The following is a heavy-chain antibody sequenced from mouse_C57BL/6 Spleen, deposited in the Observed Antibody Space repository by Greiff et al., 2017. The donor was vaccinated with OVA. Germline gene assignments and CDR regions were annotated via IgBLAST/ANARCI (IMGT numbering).Heavy chain of an antibody. D-gene: IGHD2-5*01. Sequence: VKLMESGAELARPGASVKLSCKASGYTFTSYGISWVKQRTGQGLEWIGEIYPRSGNTYYNEKFKGKATLTADKSSSTAYMELRSLTSEDSAVYFCARGYSNSWYFDVWGTGTTVTVSS. V-gene: IGHV1-81*01. CDR1: GYTFTSYG. CDR3: ARGYSNSWYFDV. CDR2: IYPRSGNT. J-gene: IGHJ1*03.